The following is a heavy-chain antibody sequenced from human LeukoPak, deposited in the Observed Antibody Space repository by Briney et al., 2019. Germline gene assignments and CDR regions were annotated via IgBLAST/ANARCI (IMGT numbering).Heavy chain of an antibody. CDR3: AKGASDCSSTSCYPLDAFDI. D-gene: IGHD2-2*01. V-gene: IGHV3-23*01. CDR2: ISGSGGST. J-gene: IGHJ3*02. CDR1: GFTFSSYA. Sequence: GGSLRLSCAASGFTFSSYAMSWVRQALGKGLEWVSAISGSGGSTYYADSVKGRFTISRDNSKNTLYLQMNSLRAEDTAVYYCAKGASDCSSTSCYPLDAFDIWGQGTMVTVSS.